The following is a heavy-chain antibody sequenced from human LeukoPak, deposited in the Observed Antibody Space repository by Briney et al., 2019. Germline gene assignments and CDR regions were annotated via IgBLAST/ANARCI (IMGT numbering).Heavy chain of an antibody. CDR2: VYYSGNS. CDR3: SRVSYSGGYFTSAWFDP. D-gene: IGHD1-26*01. V-gene: IGHV4-39*07. J-gene: IGHJ5*02. CDR1: GGSISSRSYY. Sequence: PETLSLTCTVSGGSISSRSYYWGWLRQPPGKGLEWIGNVYYSGNSYYNPSLKSRVTIAVDTSKNQFSLKLRSVTAADTAVYYCSRVSYSGGYFTSAWFDPWGQGTLATVSS.